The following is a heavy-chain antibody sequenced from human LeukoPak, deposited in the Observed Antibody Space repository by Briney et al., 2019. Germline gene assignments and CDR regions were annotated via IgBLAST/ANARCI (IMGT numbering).Heavy chain of an antibody. CDR3: ARDRRMEVGATDGNDY. Sequence: GASVKVSCEASGGTFSSYAISWVRQAPGQGLEWMGRIIPIFGTANYAQKFQGRVTITTDESTSTAYMELSSLRSEDTAVYYCARDRRMEVGATDGNDYWGQGTLVTVSS. CDR1: GGTFSSYA. J-gene: IGHJ4*02. V-gene: IGHV1-69*05. D-gene: IGHD1-26*01. CDR2: IIPIFGTA.